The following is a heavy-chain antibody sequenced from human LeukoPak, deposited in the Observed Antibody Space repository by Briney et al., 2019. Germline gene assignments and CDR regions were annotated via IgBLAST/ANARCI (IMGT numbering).Heavy chain of an antibody. D-gene: IGHD3-22*01. V-gene: IGHV4-59*12. CDR2: IYYSGST. CDR1: GGSISSYY. Sequence: PSETLPLTCTVSGGSISSYYWSWIRQPPGKGLEWIGYIYYSGSTNYNPSLKSRVTISVDTSKNQFSLKLTSVTAADTAVYYCAGGGDSSGFYYYFDSWGQGTLVTVSS. J-gene: IGHJ4*02. CDR3: AGGGDSSGFYYYFDS.